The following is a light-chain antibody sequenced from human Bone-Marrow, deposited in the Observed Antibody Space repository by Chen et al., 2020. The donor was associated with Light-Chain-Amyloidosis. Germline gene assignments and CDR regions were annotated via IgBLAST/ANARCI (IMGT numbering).Light chain of an antibody. CDR3: QSADSSGTYEVI. CDR2: RDT. CDR1: DLPTKY. V-gene: IGLV3-25*03. J-gene: IGLJ2*01. Sequence: SYELTQPPSVSVSPGQTARITCSGDDLPTKYAYWYQQQPGQAPVLVIDRDTERPSGISARFSGSSSGTTATLTISGDEAEDEADYHCQSADSSGTYEVIFGGGTKLTVL.